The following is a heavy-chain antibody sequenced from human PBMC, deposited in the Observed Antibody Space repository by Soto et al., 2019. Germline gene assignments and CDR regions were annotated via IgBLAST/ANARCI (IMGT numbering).Heavy chain of an antibody. CDR2: IDSSGEK. CDR1: GLSITDSEMG. CDR3: ARIHLAVAVSPWFDP. V-gene: IGHV2-26*01. D-gene: IGHD6-19*01. J-gene: IGHJ5*02. Sequence: QVTLKESGPVLVKPTETLTLRCTVSGLSITDSEMGVSWIRQPPGQPLQWLAHIDSSGEKSYRTFLKSRLAISKDTSKSQIVLTMTNMDPADTATYYCARIHLAVAVSPWFDPWGPGIPVTASS.